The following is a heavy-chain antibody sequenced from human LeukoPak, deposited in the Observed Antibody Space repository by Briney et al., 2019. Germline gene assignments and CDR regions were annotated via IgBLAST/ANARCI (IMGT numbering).Heavy chain of an antibody. V-gene: IGHV3-48*03. D-gene: IGHD6-19*01. CDR3: AKDRDISGWYVGLGWFDP. J-gene: IGHJ5*02. CDR1: GFTFSSYE. CDR2: ISSSGSTI. Sequence: GGSLRLSCAASGFTFSSYEMNWVRQAPGKGLEWVSYISSSGSTIYYADSVKGRFTISRDNSKNTLSLHMSSLRAEDTAVYYCAKDRDISGWYVGLGWFDPWGQGTLVTVSS.